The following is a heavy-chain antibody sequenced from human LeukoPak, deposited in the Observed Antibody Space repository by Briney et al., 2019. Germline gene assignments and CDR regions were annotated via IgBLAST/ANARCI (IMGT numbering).Heavy chain of an antibody. J-gene: IGHJ4*02. Sequence: SVKVSCMASGAAFSSSDIRGGRHAPGQRLEWMGRIIPILDIAHYAQKFQGRVTITADKSTSTAYMELTSLRSEATAVYYCAATLQIYGEYCSGGSCYGFYYCGQGTLVTVSS. D-gene: IGHD2-15*01. V-gene: IGHV1-69*04. CDR1: GAAFSSSD. CDR2: IIPILDIA. CDR3: AATLQIYGEYCSGGSCYGFYY.